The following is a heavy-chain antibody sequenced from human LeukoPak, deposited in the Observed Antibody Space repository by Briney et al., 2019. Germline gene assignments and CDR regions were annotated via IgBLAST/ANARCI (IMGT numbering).Heavy chain of an antibody. Sequence: PSETLSLTCAVYGGSFSGYYWSWLRQPPGKGLEWIGEINHSGSTNYNPSLKSRVTISVDTSKNQFSLKLSSVTAADTAVYYCARDRRRTMLPGGTPHVWFDPWGQGTLVTVSS. CDR3: ARDRRRTMLPGGTPHVWFDP. CDR2: INHSGST. V-gene: IGHV4-34*01. D-gene: IGHD1-7*01. J-gene: IGHJ5*02. CDR1: GGSFSGYY.